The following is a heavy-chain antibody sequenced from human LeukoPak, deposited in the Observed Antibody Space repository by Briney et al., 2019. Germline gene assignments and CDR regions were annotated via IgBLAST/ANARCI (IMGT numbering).Heavy chain of an antibody. D-gene: IGHD1-26*01. J-gene: IGHJ5*02. CDR3: ARAGSYYWFDP. CDR1: GGSISSGSYY. V-gene: IGHV4-61*02. CDR2: IYTSGGT. Sequence: TSETLSLTCTVSGGSISSGSYYWSWIRQPAGKGLEWIGRIYTSGGTNYNPSLKSRVTISVDTSKNQFSLKLSSVTAADTAVYYCARAGSYYWFDPWGQGTLVTVSS.